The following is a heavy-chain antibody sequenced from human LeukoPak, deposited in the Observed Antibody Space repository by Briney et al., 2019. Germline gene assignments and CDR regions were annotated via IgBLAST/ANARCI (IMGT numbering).Heavy chain of an antibody. D-gene: IGHD4-17*01. CDR3: AGINDYGDPTGAFDI. CDR1: GFTFSSYG. Sequence: GGTLRLSCAASGFTFSSYGMSWVRQAPGKGLEWVSAISGSGGSTYYADSVKGRFTFSRDNSKNTLYLQMNSLRAEDTAVYWCAGINDYGDPTGAFDIWGQGTMVTVSS. CDR2: ISGSGGST. J-gene: IGHJ3*02. V-gene: IGHV3-23*01.